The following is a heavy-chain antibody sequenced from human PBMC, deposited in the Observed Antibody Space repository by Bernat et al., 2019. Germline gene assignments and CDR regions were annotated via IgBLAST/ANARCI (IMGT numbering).Heavy chain of an antibody. Sequence: EVQLLESGGGLVQPGASLRLSCAASGFTFGSFAMNWVRQAPGKGLEWVSGISDSGGSTYYADSVKGRFTISRDNSKNTLYLQMNSLRAEDTAVYYCAKGAFYYDAYWGQGTLVTVSS. D-gene: IGHD3-3*01. J-gene: IGHJ4*02. CDR1: GFTFGSFA. CDR2: ISDSGGST. CDR3: AKGAFYYDAY. V-gene: IGHV3-23*01.